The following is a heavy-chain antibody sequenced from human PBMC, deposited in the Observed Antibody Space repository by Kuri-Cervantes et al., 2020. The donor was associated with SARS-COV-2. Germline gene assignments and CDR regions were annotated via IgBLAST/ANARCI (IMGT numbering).Heavy chain of an antibody. Sequence: GSLRLSCTVSGYSISSGYYWGWIRQPPGKGLEWIGSIYHSGSTYYNPSLKSRVTISVDTSKNQFSLKLSSETAADTAVYYCARAAGDQGEYYYYYHMDVWGKGTTVTVSS. CDR3: ARAAGDQGEYYYYYHMDV. D-gene: IGHD7-27*01. CDR1: GYSISSGYY. CDR2: IYHSGST. V-gene: IGHV4-38-2*02. J-gene: IGHJ6*03.